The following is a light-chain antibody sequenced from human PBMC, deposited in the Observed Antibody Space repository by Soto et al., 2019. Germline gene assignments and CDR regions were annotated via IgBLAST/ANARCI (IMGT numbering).Light chain of an antibody. CDR2: GAS. V-gene: IGKV3-20*01. Sequence: EVVLTQSPGTLSLSPGERATLSCRASQAVSSILLAWYQQKPGQAPRLLIYGASSRATGIPDRFSGSGSGTDFNLTVSRLEPEDFEVYYCQQHGTSPIFGGGTKVEIK. J-gene: IGKJ4*01. CDR1: QAVSSIL. CDR3: QQHGTSPI.